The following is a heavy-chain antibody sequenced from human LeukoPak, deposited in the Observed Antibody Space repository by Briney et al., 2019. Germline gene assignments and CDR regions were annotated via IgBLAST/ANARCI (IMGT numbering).Heavy chain of an antibody. D-gene: IGHD6-19*01. V-gene: IGHV4-30-2*01. J-gene: IGHJ3*02. CDR3: ARGSPNSFLIAVAEDI. Sequence: SQTLSLTCTVSGGSISSGGYYWSWIRQPPGKGLEWIGYIYHSGSTYYNPSLKRRVTISVDTSKNQFSLKLSSVTAADTAVYDCARGSPNSFLIAVAEDIWGQGTMVTVSS. CDR2: IYHSGST. CDR1: GGSISSGGYY.